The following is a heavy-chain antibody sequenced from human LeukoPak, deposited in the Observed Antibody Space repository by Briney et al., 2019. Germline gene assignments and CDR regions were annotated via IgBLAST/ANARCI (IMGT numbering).Heavy chain of an antibody. CDR3: AMKFSRDYYYMDV. CDR1: GFSIEDFG. V-gene: IGHV3-20*04. Sequence: RPGGSLRLSREASGFSIEDFGMSWVRQPPGKGLESVFGVTWNGGSTGYAASVEGRFTISRDNVKNSLYLQMNSLRAEDTALYYCAMKFSRDYYYMDVWGKGTTVTVSS. CDR2: VTWNGGST. J-gene: IGHJ6*03.